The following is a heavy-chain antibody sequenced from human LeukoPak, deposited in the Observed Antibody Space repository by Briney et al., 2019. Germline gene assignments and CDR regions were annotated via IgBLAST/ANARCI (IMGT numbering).Heavy chain of an antibody. J-gene: IGHJ4*02. Sequence: GASVKVSCKASGYTFINYAMNWVRQAPGQGLEWMGWINTNTGNPTYAQGFTGRFVFSLDTSVSTAYLQISSLKAEDTAVYYCARMYCSGGSCYGDDYWGQGTLVTVSS. D-gene: IGHD2-15*01. V-gene: IGHV7-4-1*02. CDR2: INTNTGNP. CDR1: GYTFINYA. CDR3: ARMYCSGGSCYGDDY.